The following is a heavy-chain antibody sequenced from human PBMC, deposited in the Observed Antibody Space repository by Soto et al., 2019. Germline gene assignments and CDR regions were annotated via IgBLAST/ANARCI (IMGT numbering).Heavy chain of an antibody. D-gene: IGHD3-22*01. CDR2: INPSGGST. Sequence: ASVKVSCKASGYTFTSYYMHWVLQAPGQGLEWMGIINPSGGSTSYAQKFQGRVTMTRDTSTSTVYMELSSLRSEDTAVYYCARDSSGYYYVDYWGQGTLVTVSS. CDR3: ARDSSGYYYVDY. CDR1: GYTFTSYY. V-gene: IGHV1-46*01. J-gene: IGHJ4*02.